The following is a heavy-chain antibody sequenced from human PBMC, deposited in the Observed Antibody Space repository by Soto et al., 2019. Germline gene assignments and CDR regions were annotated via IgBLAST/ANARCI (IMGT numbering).Heavy chain of an antibody. D-gene: IGHD2-2*01. Sequence: QVQLVESGGGGVQPGRSLRLSCPASGLPFSSFGMPWVRQAPGKGLGWVAVIPEGGSNKYNADSVKGRFTISRDNSQXXLXMQMNNLRAEDTAVYYCAKDNCISTSGYRLYNWFDPWGQGTLVTVSS. J-gene: IGHJ5*02. CDR3: AKDNCISTSGYRLYNWFDP. CDR1: GLPFSSFG. CDR2: IPEGGSNK. V-gene: IGHV3-30*18.